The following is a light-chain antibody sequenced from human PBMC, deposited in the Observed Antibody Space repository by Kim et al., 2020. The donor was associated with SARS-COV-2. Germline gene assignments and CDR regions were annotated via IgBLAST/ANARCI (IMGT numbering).Light chain of an antibody. CDR3: MQNTHWPYT. V-gene: IGKV2-30*01. CDR1: QSLVYSNGKIY. CDR2: EVS. Sequence: DVVMTQSPLSLPVTLGQPASISCRSSQSLVYSNGKIYLNWFQQRPGQSPRRLIYEVSKRDSGVPDRFSGSGSGTDFTLKISRVEADDVAVYFCMQNTHWPYTFGQGTKLEI. J-gene: IGKJ2*01.